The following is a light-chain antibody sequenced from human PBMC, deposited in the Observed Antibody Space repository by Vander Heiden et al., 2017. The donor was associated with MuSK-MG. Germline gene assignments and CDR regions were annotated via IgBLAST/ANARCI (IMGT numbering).Light chain of an antibody. CDR2: AAS. CDR1: QSISNY. CDR3: QQSYSIPTT. V-gene: IGKV1-39*01. J-gene: IGKJ5*01. Sequence: DIQMTQSPSSLSASVGDRVTITCRASQSISNYLNWYQQKPGKAPKLLIYAASSLQSGVPSRFSGSGSGTDFTLSISSLQPEDFTTYYCQQSYSIPTTFGQGTRLEIK.